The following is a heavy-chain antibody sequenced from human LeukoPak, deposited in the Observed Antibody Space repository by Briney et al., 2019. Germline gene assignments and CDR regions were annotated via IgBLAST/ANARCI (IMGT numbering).Heavy chain of an antibody. CDR1: GFSFSDFY. D-gene: IGHD5-24*01. CDR3: ARGARWLQFTFDI. J-gene: IGHJ3*02. CDR2: ISSGGTTI. V-gene: IGHV3-11*01. Sequence: GGSLRLSCAVSGFSFSDFYMSWVRQAPGKGLVWVSYISSGGTTIYYADSVKGRFTISRDNDKNSLYLQMNSLRAEDTAVYYCARGARWLQFTFDIWGQGTMVSVSS.